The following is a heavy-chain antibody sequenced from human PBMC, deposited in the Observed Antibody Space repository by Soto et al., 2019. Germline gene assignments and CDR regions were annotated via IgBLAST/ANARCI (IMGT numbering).Heavy chain of an antibody. V-gene: IGHV4-59*01. CDR2: ISYSGST. CDR1: SDSISSYY. D-gene: IGHD6-13*01. J-gene: IGHJ4*02. Sequence: QVQLQESGPGLVKPSETLSLTCTVSSDSISSYYWSWIRQPPGKRLEWIGYISYSGSTDYNPSLTSRVTISGDTSKNQFSMKVSSVTAEDTAVYYCARGTSWQLPFDYWGQGTLVTVSS. CDR3: ARGTSWQLPFDY.